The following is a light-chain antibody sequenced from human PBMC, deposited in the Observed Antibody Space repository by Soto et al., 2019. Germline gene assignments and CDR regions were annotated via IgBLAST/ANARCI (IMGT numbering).Light chain of an antibody. V-gene: IGKV3-15*01. Sequence: EIVMTQSPATLSVSPGERATLSCRASQSVSRNLAWYQQKPGQAPRLLIYGASTRATGIPARFSGSGSGTDFTLTISCLQSEDFATYYCQQYYSYPWTFGQGTKVDIK. CDR1: QSVSRN. CDR3: QQYYSYPWT. J-gene: IGKJ1*01. CDR2: GAS.